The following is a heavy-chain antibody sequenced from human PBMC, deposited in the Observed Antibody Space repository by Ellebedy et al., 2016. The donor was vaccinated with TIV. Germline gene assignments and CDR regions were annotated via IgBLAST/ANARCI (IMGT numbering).Heavy chain of an antibody. D-gene: IGHD5-18*01. CDR1: GDSVSSTNW. CDR3: ARHGARWRPDWNTYGNAWFDP. Sequence: MPSETLSLTCAVSGDSVSSTNWWSWVRQPPGKGLEWIGEIYHGWSTNYNPSLKSRVTISVDKSKNQWSLKLTSVTAADTAVYYCARHGARWRPDWNTYGNAWFDPWGQGTLVTVSS. V-gene: IGHV4-4*02. J-gene: IGHJ5*02. CDR2: IYHGWST.